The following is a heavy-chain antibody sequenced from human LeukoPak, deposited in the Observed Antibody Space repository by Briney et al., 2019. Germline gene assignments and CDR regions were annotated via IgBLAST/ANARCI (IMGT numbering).Heavy chain of an antibody. J-gene: IGHJ5*02. CDR3: ARGYGDYVGGDWFDP. V-gene: IGHV4-34*01. CDR2: ISQNGDS. CDR1: GGSLSFYY. D-gene: IGHD4-17*01. Sequence: SETLSLTCGVSGGSLSFYYWSWIRQSPGKGLEWIAEISQNGDSNYNMSLKSRVTISVDTSKNQFSLKLSSVTAADTAVYYCARGYGDYVGGDWFDPWGQGTLVTVSS.